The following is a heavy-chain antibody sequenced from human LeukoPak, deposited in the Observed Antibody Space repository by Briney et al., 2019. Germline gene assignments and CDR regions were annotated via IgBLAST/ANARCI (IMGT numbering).Heavy chain of an antibody. Sequence: GGSLRLSCAASGFTFSDYYMSWLRQAPGKGLEWVSYISSDGSTIYYADSVKGRFTISRDNAKNSLYLQMNSLRTEDTAVYYCASTEYQRLGTDYWGQGTLVTVSS. CDR2: ISSDGSTI. V-gene: IGHV3-11*04. D-gene: IGHD2-2*01. CDR1: GFTFSDYY. CDR3: ASTEYQRLGTDY. J-gene: IGHJ4*02.